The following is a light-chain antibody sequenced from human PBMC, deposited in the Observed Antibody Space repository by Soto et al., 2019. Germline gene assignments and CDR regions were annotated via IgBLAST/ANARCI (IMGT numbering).Light chain of an antibody. CDR2: KVS. J-gene: IGKJ5*01. CDR1: QILVHSDGIAY. Sequence: DVVMPQSPLYLPVTLGQPASISCRSNQILVHSDGIAYFSWFQQRPGRSPRRLIYKVSNRDSGVPARFSGSGSGTDFALKISRVEAEDVGVYYCMQGTHWPITFGQGTRLEIK. CDR3: MQGTHWPIT. V-gene: IGKV2-30*02.